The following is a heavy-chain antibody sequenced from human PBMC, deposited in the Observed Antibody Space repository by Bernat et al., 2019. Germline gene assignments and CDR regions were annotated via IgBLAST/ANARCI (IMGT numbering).Heavy chain of an antibody. D-gene: IGHD2-21*02. Sequence: EVQLVESGGGLVQPGGSLRLSCAASGFTVSNNHVTWVRQAPGKGLECVSVIYDTGVTFYTDSVKGRFTISRDTSKNTVYLEMNSLRAEDVAVYYCVGFGGHSVWGQGTLVTVSS. CDR3: VGFGGHSV. V-gene: IGHV3-66*01. J-gene: IGHJ4*02. CDR2: IYDTGVT. CDR1: GFTVSNNH.